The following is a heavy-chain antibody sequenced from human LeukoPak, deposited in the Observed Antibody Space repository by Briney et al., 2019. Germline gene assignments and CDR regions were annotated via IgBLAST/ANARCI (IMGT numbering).Heavy chain of an antibody. Sequence: GESLKISCKGSGYIFSTNWIGWVRQMPGKGLEWMGIIYPSDSDTRYNPSFQGQVIISADKSISTAYLQWSSLKASDTAMYYCARHVPGGYEWPDYWGQGTLVTVSS. V-gene: IGHV5-51*01. CDR3: ARHVPGGYEWPDY. J-gene: IGHJ4*02. CDR1: GYIFSTNW. CDR2: IYPSDSDT. D-gene: IGHD5-12*01.